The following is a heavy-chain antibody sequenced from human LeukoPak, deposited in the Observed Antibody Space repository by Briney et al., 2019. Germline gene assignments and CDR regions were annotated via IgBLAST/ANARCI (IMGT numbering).Heavy chain of an antibody. CDR2: IYYSGST. D-gene: IGHD3-3*01. CDR1: GGSISSYY. V-gene: IGHV4-59*01. Sequence: SETLSLTCTVSGGSISSYYWSWIRQPPGKGLEWIGYIYYSGSTNYNPSLKSRVTISVDTSKNQFSLKLSSVTAADTAVYYCARAPNYDFWSGYLDYWGQGTLVTVSS. J-gene: IGHJ4*02. CDR3: ARAPNYDFWSGYLDY.